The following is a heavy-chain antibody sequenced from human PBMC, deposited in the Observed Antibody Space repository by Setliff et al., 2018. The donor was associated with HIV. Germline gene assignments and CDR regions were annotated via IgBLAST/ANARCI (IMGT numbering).Heavy chain of an antibody. CDR1: GGSLRGYY. CDR2: SNPSGGV. V-gene: IGHV4-34*01. CDR3: TRGGDVSPLDY. D-gene: IGHD2-21*02. Sequence: SQTLSLTCAIYGGSLRGYYWSWIRQTPGKGLEWIGQSNPSGGVDYNPSLNGRVTISGHTSRNQFSLKLTYLLAADTAVYYCTRGGDVSPLDYWGQGILVTVSS. J-gene: IGHJ4*02.